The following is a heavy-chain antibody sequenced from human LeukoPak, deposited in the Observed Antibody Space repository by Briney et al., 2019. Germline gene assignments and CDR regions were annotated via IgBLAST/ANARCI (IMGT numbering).Heavy chain of an antibody. V-gene: IGHV4-38-2*02. Sequence: SETLSLTCAVSGYSISSGYYWGWIRQPPGKGLEWIGSIYHSGSTYYNPSLKSRVTISVDTSKNQFSLKLSSVTAADTAVYYCARDLGSSDYWGRGTLVTVSS. CDR2: IYHSGST. CDR1: GYSISSGYY. J-gene: IGHJ4*02. D-gene: IGHD2-2*01. CDR3: ARDLGSSDY.